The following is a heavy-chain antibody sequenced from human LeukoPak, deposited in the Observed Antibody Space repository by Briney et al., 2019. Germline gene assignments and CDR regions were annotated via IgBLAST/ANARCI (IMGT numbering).Heavy chain of an antibody. Sequence: GGSLRLSCVASGFTFSSYWMHWVRQAPGKGLVWVSRINSDGSSTSYADSVKGRFTISRDNAKNTLYLQMNSLRAEDTAVYYCARVISGWTLKDYWGQGTLVTVSS. J-gene: IGHJ4*02. D-gene: IGHD6-19*01. V-gene: IGHV3-74*01. CDR2: INSDGSST. CDR1: GFTFSSYW. CDR3: ARVISGWTLKDY.